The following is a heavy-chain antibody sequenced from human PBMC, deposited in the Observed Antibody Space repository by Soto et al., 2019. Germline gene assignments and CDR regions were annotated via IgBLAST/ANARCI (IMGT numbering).Heavy chain of an antibody. V-gene: IGHV1-69*04. Sequence: ASVKVSCKASGGTFSSYTISWVRQAPGQGLEWMGRIIPILGIANYAQKFQGRVTITADKSTSTAYMELSSLRSEDTAVYYCARDRYSSSWYGSEIDYWGQGTLVTVSS. CDR2: IIPILGIA. CDR1: GGTFSSYT. J-gene: IGHJ4*02. CDR3: ARDRYSSSWYGSEIDY. D-gene: IGHD6-13*01.